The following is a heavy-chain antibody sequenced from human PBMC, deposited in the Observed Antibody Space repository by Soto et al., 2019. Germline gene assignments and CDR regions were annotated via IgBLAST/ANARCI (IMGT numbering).Heavy chain of an antibody. CDR3: ARERGYCGGDCYSSFQH. CDR1: GGTFSSYA. D-gene: IGHD2-21*02. V-gene: IGHV1-46*01. J-gene: IGHJ1*01. Sequence: ASVKVSCKASGGTFSSYAISWVRQAPGQGLEWMGIINPSGGSTSYAQKFQGRVTMTRDTSTSTVYMELSSLRSEDTAVYYCARERGYCGGDCYSSFQHWGQGTLVTVSS. CDR2: INPSGGST.